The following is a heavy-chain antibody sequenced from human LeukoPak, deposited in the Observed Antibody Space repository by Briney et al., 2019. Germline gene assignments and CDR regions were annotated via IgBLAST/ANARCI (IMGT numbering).Heavy chain of an antibody. CDR2: IFYSGAA. V-gene: IGHV4-39*01. CDR1: GGSISSSDYY. D-gene: IGHD3-3*01. J-gene: IGHJ5*02. CDR3: ARRITNRNWFDP. Sequence: SETLSLTCTVSGGSISSSDYYWGWVRQPPGKGLEWIGSIFYSGAAHCNPSLKSRVTISVDTSNNQFSLMLSSVTAADTAVYYCARRITNRNWFDPWGQGTLVTVSS.